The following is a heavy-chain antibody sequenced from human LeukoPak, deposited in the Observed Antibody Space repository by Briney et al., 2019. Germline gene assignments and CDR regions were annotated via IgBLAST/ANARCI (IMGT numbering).Heavy chain of an antibody. CDR1: GYTFTGYY. D-gene: IGHD6-19*01. Sequence: GPVKVSCKASGYTFTGYYMHWVRQAPGQGLEWMGWINPNSGGTNYAQKFQGRVTMTRDTSISTAYMELSRLRSDDTAVYYCARGVPAYSSGWPFDYWGQGTLVTVSS. CDR2: INPNSGGT. CDR3: ARGVPAYSSGWPFDY. V-gene: IGHV1-2*02. J-gene: IGHJ4*02.